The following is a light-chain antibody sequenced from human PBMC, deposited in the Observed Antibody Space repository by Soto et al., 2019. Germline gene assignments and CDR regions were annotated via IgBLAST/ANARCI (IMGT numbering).Light chain of an antibody. CDR2: DVS. CDR1: TSDVGGYNY. V-gene: IGLV2-14*01. CDR3: SSYTSSSTLAVV. J-gene: IGLJ2*01. Sequence: QSALTQPASVSGSPGQSITISCTGTTSDVGGYNYVSWYQQNPGKAPKLMIYDVSNRPSGVSNRFSGSKSGNTASLTISGLQAEDEADYYCSSYTSSSTLAVVFGGGTKLTVL.